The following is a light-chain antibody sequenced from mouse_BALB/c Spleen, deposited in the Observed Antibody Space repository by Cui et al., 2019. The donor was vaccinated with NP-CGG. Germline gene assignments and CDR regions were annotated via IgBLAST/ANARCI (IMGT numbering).Light chain of an antibody. V-gene: IGLV1*01. CDR1: TGAVTTSNY. J-gene: IGLJ1*01. Sequence: QAVVTQESALTTSPGETVTLTCRSSTGAVTTSNYANWVQEKQDRLFTGLIGGTKNRAPGVPARFSGSLIGDEAALTITGAQTEDEAIYFCALWYSNHWVFGGGTKLTVL. CDR3: ALWYSNHWV. CDR2: GTK.